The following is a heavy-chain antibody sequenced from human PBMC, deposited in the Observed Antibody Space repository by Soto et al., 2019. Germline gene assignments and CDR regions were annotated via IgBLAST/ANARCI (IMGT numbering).Heavy chain of an antibody. CDR2: INSDGSTT. CDR1: GFTFRDHW. D-gene: IGHD6-19*01. J-gene: IGHJ4*02. CDR3: ARGYSSGPDY. V-gene: IGHV3-74*01. Sequence: GGSLRLSCAASGFTFRDHWMHWVRQAPGKGLVWVSRINSDGSTTTYADSVKGRFTISRDNAKNTLYLQLNSLRAEDTALYYCARGYSSGPDYWGQGTLVTVSS.